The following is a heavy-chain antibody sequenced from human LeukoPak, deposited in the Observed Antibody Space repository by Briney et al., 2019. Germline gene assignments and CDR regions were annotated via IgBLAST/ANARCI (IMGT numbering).Heavy chain of an antibody. CDR3: ARGGSGYSSSSPDDY. Sequence: PGGSLRLSCAASGFTFSSYGMHWVRQAPGKGLEWLAIIWYDGTNKYYADSVRGRFTISRDNSKNTLYLQMNSLRAEDTAVYYCARGGSGYSSSSPDDYWGQGTLVTVSS. CDR2: IWYDGTNK. J-gene: IGHJ4*02. CDR1: GFTFSSYG. V-gene: IGHV3-33*01. D-gene: IGHD6-6*01.